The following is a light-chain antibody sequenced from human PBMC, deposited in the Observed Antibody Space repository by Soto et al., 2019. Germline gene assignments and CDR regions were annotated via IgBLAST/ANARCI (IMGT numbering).Light chain of an antibody. Sequence: EIVMTQSPATLSVSPGERATLSCRASQSVGSKLAWYQQKPGQAPRLLFYGASNRATGIPARFGGSGSGTEFTLTIASLQSEDFASYFCQHTFNSPPWTFGQGTKVEVK. CDR1: QSVGSK. CDR3: QHTFNSPPWT. CDR2: GAS. J-gene: IGKJ1*01. V-gene: IGKV3-15*01.